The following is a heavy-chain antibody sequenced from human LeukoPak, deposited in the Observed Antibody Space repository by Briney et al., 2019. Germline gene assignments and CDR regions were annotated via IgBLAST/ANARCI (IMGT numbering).Heavy chain of an antibody. CDR1: GVTLSTYA. V-gene: IGHV3-23*01. CDR3: ARPQIRADYKRFDY. J-gene: IGHJ4*02. Sequence: AGGSLRLSCAASGVTLSTYAMSWARQAPGKGLEWVSGISSSGSGDNTYYADSVKGRFTVSRDNSKNTLYLQVSSLRVEDTAIYYCARPQIRADYKRFDYWGQGTLVTVSS. CDR2: ISSSGSGDNT. D-gene: IGHD4-11*01.